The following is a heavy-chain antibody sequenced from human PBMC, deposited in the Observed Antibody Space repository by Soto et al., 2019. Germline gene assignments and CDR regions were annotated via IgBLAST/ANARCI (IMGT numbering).Heavy chain of an antibody. CDR3: ARGDGTGLYNSGSSPRY. Sequence: EVQLVESGGGLVKPGESLRVSCAAAGCTFSYYSLHWVRQAPGKGLEWVSSISGSSTYIYYADRVKGRFTISRDNAKNSLYLRMDSLRAVDTADYYCARGDGTGLYNSGSSPRYWGQGTLVTVSS. J-gene: IGHJ4*02. CDR1: GCTFSYYS. V-gene: IGHV3-21*04. CDR2: ISGSSTYI. D-gene: IGHD6-19*01.